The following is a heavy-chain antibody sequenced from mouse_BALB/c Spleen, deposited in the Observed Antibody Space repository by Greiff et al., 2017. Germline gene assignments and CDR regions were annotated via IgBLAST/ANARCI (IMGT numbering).Heavy chain of an antibody. CDR1: GYAFTNYL. D-gene: IGHD2-10*02. CDR2: INPGSGGT. J-gene: IGHJ4*01. CDR3: ARGYGNGMDY. V-gene: IGHV1-54*03. Sequence: VMLVESGAELVRPGTSVKVSCKASGYAFTNYLIEWVKQRPGQGLEWIGVINPGSGGTNYNEKFKGKATLTADKSSSTAYMQLSSLTSDDSAVYFCARGYGNGMDYWGQGTSVTVSS.